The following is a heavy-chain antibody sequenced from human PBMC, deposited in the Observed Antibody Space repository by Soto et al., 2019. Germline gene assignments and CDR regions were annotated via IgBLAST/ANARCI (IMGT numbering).Heavy chain of an antibody. D-gene: IGHD3-22*01. V-gene: IGHV4-59*01. Sequence: SETLSLTCTVSGGSISGRCWSWVRQSPGKGLEWIGYFCYTGSTNYNPSLKSRVSISVDRSKTQCSLKLTSVTAADTAVYYCAKSHYDSSGYYIIDHWGQGTLVTVSS. CDR2: FCYTGST. CDR1: GGSISGRC. CDR3: AKSHYDSSGYYIIDH. J-gene: IGHJ5*02.